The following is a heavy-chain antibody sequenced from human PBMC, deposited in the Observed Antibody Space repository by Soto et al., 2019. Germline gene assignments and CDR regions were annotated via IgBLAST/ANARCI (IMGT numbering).Heavy chain of an antibody. CDR2: IYYNENT. D-gene: IGHD5-12*01. CDR3: ARLGGYSGYDPIDY. J-gene: IGHJ4*02. V-gene: IGHV4-39*01. Sequence: PSETLSLTCTVSGGSISSNFYYWCWIRQPPGKGLEWIGSIYYNENTYYNPSLKSRVTISVDTSNNQFSLKLSSVTAADTAVYYCARLGGYSGYDPIDYWGQGTLVTVSS. CDR1: GGSISSNFYY.